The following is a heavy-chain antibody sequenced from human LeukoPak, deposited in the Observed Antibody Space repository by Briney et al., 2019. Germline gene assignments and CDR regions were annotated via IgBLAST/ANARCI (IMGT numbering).Heavy chain of an antibody. V-gene: IGHV3-48*03. CDR3: ARSGLGYCSGGSCYSDYYYGMDV. Sequence: GGSLRLSCAASGFTFSSYEMNWVRQAPGKGLEWVSYISSSGSTIYYADSVEGRFTISRDNAKNSLYLQMNSLRAEDTAVYYCARSGLGYCSGGSCYSDYYYGMDVWGQGTTVTVSS. CDR2: ISSSGSTI. J-gene: IGHJ6*02. CDR1: GFTFSSYE. D-gene: IGHD2-15*01.